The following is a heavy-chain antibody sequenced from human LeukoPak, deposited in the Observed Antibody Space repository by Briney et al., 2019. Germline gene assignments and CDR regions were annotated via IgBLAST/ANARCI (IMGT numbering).Heavy chain of an antibody. CDR2: INPNSGGT. CDR1: GYTFTGYY. CDR3: ARETGYCSGGSCHAFDY. Sequence: GASVKVSCKASGYTFTGYYMHWVRQAPGQGLEWMGWINPNSGGTNYAQKFQGRVTMTRDTSISTAYMELSRLRSDGTAVYYCARETGYCSGGSCHAFDYWGQGTLVTVSS. V-gene: IGHV1-2*02. D-gene: IGHD2-15*01. J-gene: IGHJ4*02.